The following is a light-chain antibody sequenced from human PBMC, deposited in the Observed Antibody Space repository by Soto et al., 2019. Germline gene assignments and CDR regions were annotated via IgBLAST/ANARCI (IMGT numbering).Light chain of an antibody. CDR1: SSNIGAGYD. CDR3: QSYDSSLSGCV. CDR2: GNS. J-gene: IGLJ3*02. V-gene: IGLV1-40*01. Sequence: QSVLTQPPSVFGAPGQRVTISCTGSSSNIGAGYDVHWYQQLPGTAPKLLISGNSNRPSGVPDRFSGSKSGTSASLAITGLQAEDEADYYCQSYDSSLSGCVFGGGTKVTVL.